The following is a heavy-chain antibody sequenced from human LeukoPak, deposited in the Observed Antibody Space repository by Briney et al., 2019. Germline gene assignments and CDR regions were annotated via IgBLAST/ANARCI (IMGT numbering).Heavy chain of an antibody. D-gene: IGHD1-1*01. CDR2: INTDGSST. CDR3: AKVLPRTTLVPPWSSGMDV. Sequence: GGSLRLSCAASGFTFSSYWMHWVRQAPGKGLVWVSRINTDGSSTTYADSVKGRFTISRDNAKSTLYLQMNRLRTEDTAVYYCAKVLPRTTLVPPWSSGMDVWGQGTTVTVSS. V-gene: IGHV3-74*01. CDR1: GFTFSSYW. J-gene: IGHJ6*02.